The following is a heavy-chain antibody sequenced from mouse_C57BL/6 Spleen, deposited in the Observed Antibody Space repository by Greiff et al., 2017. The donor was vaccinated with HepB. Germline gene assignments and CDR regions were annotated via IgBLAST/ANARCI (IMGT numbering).Heavy chain of an antibody. J-gene: IGHJ4*01. Sequence: EVKLMESGGDLVKPGGSLKLSCAASGFTFSSYGMSWVRQTPDKRLEWVATISSGGSYTYYPDSVKGRFTISRDNAKNTLYLQMSSLKSEDTAMYYCARFTGDYAMDCWGQGTSVTVSS. V-gene: IGHV5-6*01. CDR2: ISSGGSYT. CDR3: ARFTGDYAMDC. CDR1: GFTFSSYG. D-gene: IGHD1-1*01.